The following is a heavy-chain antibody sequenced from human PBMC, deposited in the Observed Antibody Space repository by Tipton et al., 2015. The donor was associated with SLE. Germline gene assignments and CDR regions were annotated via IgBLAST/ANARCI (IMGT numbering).Heavy chain of an antibody. D-gene: IGHD2-2*01. Sequence: GSLRLSCAASGFTFSSFLMSWVRQAPGKGLDGVANIKQDGSEKYYVDSVKGRFIIARDNAKNSLYLQMNSLRADDTAVYYCAKDPGHCSDSACYDTYWGQGTLVTVSS. CDR3: AKDPGHCSDSACYDTY. CDR1: GFTFSSFL. V-gene: IGHV3-7*01. CDR2: IKQDGSEK. J-gene: IGHJ4*02.